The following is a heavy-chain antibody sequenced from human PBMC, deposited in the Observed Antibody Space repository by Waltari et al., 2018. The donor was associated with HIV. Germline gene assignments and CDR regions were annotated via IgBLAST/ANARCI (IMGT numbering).Heavy chain of an antibody. V-gene: IGHV4-34*02. Sequence: QLQQWGAGLLRPSETLSLTCAVYSGSFSGNFWTWVRQPPGKGLEWLGEINSGGVINCNPSLKNRVTLSVDAAKNQFSLKLTSVTATDTALYYCAKLNITATGTKFESWGQGTLVTVSS. CDR2: INSGGVI. CDR1: SGSFSGNF. D-gene: IGHD6-13*01. J-gene: IGHJ4*02. CDR3: AKLNITATGTKFES.